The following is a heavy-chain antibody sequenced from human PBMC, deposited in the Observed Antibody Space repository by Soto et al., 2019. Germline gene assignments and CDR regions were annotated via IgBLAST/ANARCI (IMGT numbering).Heavy chain of an antibody. D-gene: IGHD6-13*01. J-gene: IGHJ4*02. CDR3: ARRYSSSWYGRIDY. V-gene: IGHV2-5*02. CDR1: GFSLSTSGVG. CDR2: IYWDDDK. Sequence: QITLKESGPTLVKPTQTLTLTCTFSGFSLSTSGVGVGWIRQPPGKALEWLALIYWDDDKRYSPSLKSRLTITKDTSKHQVVLTMTNMDPVDTATYYCARRYSSSWYGRIDYWGQGTLVTVSS.